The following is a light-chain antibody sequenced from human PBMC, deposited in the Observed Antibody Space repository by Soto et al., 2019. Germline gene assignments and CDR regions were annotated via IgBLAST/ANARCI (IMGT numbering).Light chain of an antibody. CDR2: GAS. CDR1: QSVRSN. Sequence: IVVTQSPATLSLSAGERATLPCRASQSVRSNLAWYQRKPGQAPRLLIYGASTRATGIPARFSGSVSGTVFTLTISSLQYEDFAVYYCQQYKNWPKITFGQGTRLEIK. J-gene: IGKJ5*01. V-gene: IGKV3-15*01. CDR3: QQYKNWPKIT.